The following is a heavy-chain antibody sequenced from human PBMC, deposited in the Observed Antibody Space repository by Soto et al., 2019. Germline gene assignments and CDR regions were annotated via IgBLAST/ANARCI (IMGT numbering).Heavy chain of an antibody. Sequence: QVQLQESGPGLVKPSQTLSLTCTVSGGSITSGDYYWSWIRQHPGKGLEWIGYIDYSGNTYYNPSLKSRVTVSVDTSKNLFSLKLSSVPAAETAVYYCAGVEGYWGLGTLVTVFS. CDR1: GGSITSGDYY. CDR3: AGVEGY. J-gene: IGHJ4*02. V-gene: IGHV4-31*03. CDR2: IDYSGNT.